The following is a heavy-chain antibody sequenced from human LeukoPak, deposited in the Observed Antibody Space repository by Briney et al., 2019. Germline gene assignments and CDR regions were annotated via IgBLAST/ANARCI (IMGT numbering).Heavy chain of an antibody. J-gene: IGHJ5*01. CDR3: ARRVEWLAYNWFDS. CDR2: IYTSGST. V-gene: IGHV4-4*09. CDR1: GGSISSYY. Sequence: PSETLSLTCTVSGGSISSYYWSWIRQPPGKGLEWIGYIYTSGSTNYNPSLKSRVTISVDTSKNQFSLKLSSVTAADTAVYYCARRVEWLAYNWFDSWGQGTLVTASS. D-gene: IGHD6-19*01.